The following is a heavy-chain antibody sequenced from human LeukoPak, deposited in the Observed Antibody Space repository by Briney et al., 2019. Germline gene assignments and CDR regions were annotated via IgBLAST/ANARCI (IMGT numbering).Heavy chain of an antibody. CDR2: INPSGGST. CDR1: GYTFTSYY. Sequence: GASVKVSCKASGYTFTSYYMHWVRQAPGQGLEWMGKINPSGGSTSYAQKFQGRVTMTRDTSTSTVYMELSSLRSEDTAVYYCARAERPGYSSGWYHSDYWGQGTLVTVSS. CDR3: ARAERPGYSSGWYHSDY. D-gene: IGHD6-19*01. J-gene: IGHJ4*02. V-gene: IGHV1-46*01.